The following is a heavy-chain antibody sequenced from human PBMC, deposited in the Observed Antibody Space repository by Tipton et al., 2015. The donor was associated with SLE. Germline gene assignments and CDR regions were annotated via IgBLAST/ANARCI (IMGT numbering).Heavy chain of an antibody. D-gene: IGHD3-3*01. V-gene: IGHV4-38-2*02. CDR1: GHSISSGYY. CDR3: ARGNYDFRGRTFDI. J-gene: IGHJ3*02. CDR2: IYSSGGT. Sequence: TLSLTCNVSGHSISSGYYWGWIRQFPGKGLEWIGYIYSSGGTDYNPSLKSRLTISVETSKNQFSLKLTSVTAADTAVYYCARGNYDFRGRTFDIWGQGTMVTVSS.